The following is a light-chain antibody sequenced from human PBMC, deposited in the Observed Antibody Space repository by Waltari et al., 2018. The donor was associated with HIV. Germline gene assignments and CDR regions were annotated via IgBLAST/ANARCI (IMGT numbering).Light chain of an antibody. J-gene: IGKJ2*01. Sequence: RASQSVSSSYLAWYQQKPGQAPRHLIYGGTSRATGIPDRFSGSGSGTDFTLTISRLEPEDFAVYYCQQYGSSTYTFGQGTKLEIK. CDR3: QQYGSSTYT. CDR1: QSVSSSY. V-gene: IGKV3-20*01. CDR2: GGT.